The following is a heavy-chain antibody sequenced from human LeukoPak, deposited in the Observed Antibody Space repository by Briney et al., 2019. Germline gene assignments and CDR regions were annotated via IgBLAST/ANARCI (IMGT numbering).Heavy chain of an antibody. V-gene: IGHV3-23*01. CDR2: ISGSGDST. CDR1: GFTFSTYA. J-gene: IGHJ1*01. CDR3: ARDHIAAAGTPQH. D-gene: IGHD6-13*01. Sequence: GGSLRLSCAASGFTFSTYAMSWVRQTPGKGLEWVSSISGSGDSTYYADSVKGRFTISRDNSKNTLYLQMNSLRAEDTAVYYCARDHIAAAGTPQHWGQGTLVTVSS.